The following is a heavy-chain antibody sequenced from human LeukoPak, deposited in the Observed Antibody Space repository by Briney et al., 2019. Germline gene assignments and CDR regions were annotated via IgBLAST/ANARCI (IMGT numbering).Heavy chain of an antibody. J-gene: IGHJ4*02. V-gene: IGHV3-48*02. CDR1: GFSFTDYP. Sequence: PGGSLRLSCATSGFSFTDYPMNWVRQAPGKGLEWISNIRTTAEGAKYAYYADSVKGRVTISRDDGKNTLYLHMNSLRDDDTAVYYCATDQRYAFDYRGQGILVTVSS. CDR2: IRTTAEGAKYA. D-gene: IGHD3-9*01. CDR3: ATDQRYAFDY.